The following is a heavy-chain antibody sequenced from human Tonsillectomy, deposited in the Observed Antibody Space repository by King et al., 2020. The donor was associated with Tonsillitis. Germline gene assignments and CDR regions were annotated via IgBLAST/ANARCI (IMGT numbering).Heavy chain of an antibody. CDR3: ARRSGSEPLFDY. CDR1: GGSISSSSYY. Sequence: QLQESGPGLVKPSETLSLTCTVSGGSISSSSYYWGWIRQPPGKGLEWIGTIYYGGNTYYNPSLKSRATISVDTSKNQFSLKLGSVTAADTAVYYCARRSGSEPLFDYWGQGTLVTVSS. J-gene: IGHJ4*02. CDR2: IYYGGNT. V-gene: IGHV4-39*01. D-gene: IGHD2-15*01.